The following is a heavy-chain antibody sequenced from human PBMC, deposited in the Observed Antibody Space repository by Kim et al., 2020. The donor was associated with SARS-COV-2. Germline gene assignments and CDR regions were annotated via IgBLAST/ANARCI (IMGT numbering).Heavy chain of an antibody. J-gene: IGHJ4*02. Sequence: GGSLRLSCAASGFTFSSYGMHWVRQAPGKGLEWVAVISYDGSNKYYADSVKGRFTISRDNSKNTLYLQMNSLRAEDTAVYYCAKPATTVDYVAYWGQGTLVTVSS. D-gene: IGHD4-17*01. CDR2: ISYDGSNK. CDR1: GFTFSSYG. V-gene: IGHV3-30*18. CDR3: AKPATTVDYVAY.